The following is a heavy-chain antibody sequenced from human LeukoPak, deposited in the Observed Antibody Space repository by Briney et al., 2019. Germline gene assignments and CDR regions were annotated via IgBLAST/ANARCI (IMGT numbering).Heavy chain of an antibody. D-gene: IGHD2-15*01. V-gene: IGHV3-23*01. Sequence: PGGSLRLSRAASGFTFSSYAMSWVRQAPGKGLEWVSAISGSGGSTYYADSVKGRFTISRDNSKNTLYLQMNSLRAEDTAVYYCAKDLSNGYCSGGSCYYSGGYDYWGQGTLVTVSS. J-gene: IGHJ4*02. CDR1: GFTFSSYA. CDR2: ISGSGGST. CDR3: AKDLSNGYCSGGSCYYSGGYDY.